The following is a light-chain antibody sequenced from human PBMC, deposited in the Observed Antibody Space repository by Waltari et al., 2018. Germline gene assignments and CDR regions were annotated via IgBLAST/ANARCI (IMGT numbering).Light chain of an antibody. V-gene: IGKV1-39*01. CDR2: AAS. CDR3: QQGYETPLT. CDR1: HTITTY. Sequence: DTQMTQSPSSLSASVGDRVTITCRASHTITTYLNWYQQKPGKAPKVLISAASTLHSGVPSRFSGSRSGTYFTLTISSLQPEDFATYYCQQGYETPLTFGGGTRVEIK. J-gene: IGKJ4*01.